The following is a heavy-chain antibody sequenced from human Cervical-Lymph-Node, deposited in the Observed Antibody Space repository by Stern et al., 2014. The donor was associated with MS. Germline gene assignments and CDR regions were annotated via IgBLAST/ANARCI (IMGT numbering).Heavy chain of an antibody. CDR3: ARWRGTGLFDY. CDR1: GDSLSSTTW. D-gene: IGHD3/OR15-3a*01. Sequence: QVQLQESGPGLVKPSGTLSLTCAVSGDSLSSTTWWTWVRQSPGKRLAWMGKIHEGGIAAYSPSLKRRVTMTLDTYKNKFSQRLNSGTAADTAMYFCARWRGTGLFDYWGQGAQVTVSS. V-gene: IGHV4-4*02. J-gene: IGHJ4*02. CDR2: IHEGGIA.